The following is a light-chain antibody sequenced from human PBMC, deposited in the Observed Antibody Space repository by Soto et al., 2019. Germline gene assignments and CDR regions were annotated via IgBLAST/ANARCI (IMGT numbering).Light chain of an antibody. V-gene: IGKV3-15*01. Sequence: VITQSPSTVSVSPGARATLSCRASESVSSNLAWYQQRPGQAPRLLIYGASTRATDTPVRFRGSGSGTEFTLTISSLQSEDFAVYYCQQYNNWPPSIIFGQGTRLEI. J-gene: IGKJ5*01. CDR3: QQYNNWPPSII. CDR1: ESVSSN. CDR2: GAS.